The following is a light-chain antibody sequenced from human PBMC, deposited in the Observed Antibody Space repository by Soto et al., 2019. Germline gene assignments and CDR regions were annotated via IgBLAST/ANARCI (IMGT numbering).Light chain of an antibody. V-gene: IGKV1-5*01. Sequence: DIQMTQSPSILSASVGDRVTITCRASQTINNWLAWYQQKPGKAPKLLIYDASSLESGVPSRFAGSGSGTEFTLTISSLQPDDFATYYCQQYNTYSGTFGGGTKLDIK. CDR2: DAS. CDR1: QTINNW. CDR3: QQYNTYSGT. J-gene: IGKJ4*01.